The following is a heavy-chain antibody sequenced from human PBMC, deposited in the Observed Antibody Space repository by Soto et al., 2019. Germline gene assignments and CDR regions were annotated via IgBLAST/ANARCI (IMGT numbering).Heavy chain of an antibody. V-gene: IGHV4-4*07. CDR2: IDTSGNT. CDR1: VDYITAYY. J-gene: IGHJ6*02. D-gene: IGHD6-13*01. Sequence: SETLSLTYTVSVDYITAYYWSWIRPPAGKGLEWIGRIDTSGNTNYNPSLKSRVTMSVDTSKKQFSLKLTSVTAADTAVYYCARYSNNWFQTEGMDVWGQGTTVPV. CDR3: ARYSNNWFQTEGMDV.